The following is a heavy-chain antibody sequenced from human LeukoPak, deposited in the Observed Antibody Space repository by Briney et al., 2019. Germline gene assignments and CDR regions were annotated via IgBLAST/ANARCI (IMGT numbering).Heavy chain of an antibody. Sequence: GASVKVSCKASGYTFTGYYMHWVRQAPGQGLEWMGWINPKSGGKNYAQNVQGRVTRARDTSIITAYMEVSRLRSDDADVYYCAREDSSGYDYWGQGTLVTVSS. V-gene: IGHV1-2*02. CDR2: INPKSGGK. J-gene: IGHJ4*02. CDR3: AREDSSGYDY. CDR1: GYTFTGYY. D-gene: IGHD3-22*01.